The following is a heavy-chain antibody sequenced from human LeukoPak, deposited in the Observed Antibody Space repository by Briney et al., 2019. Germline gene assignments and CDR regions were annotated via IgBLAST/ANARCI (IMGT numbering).Heavy chain of an antibody. CDR3: AKDMWQQQLGPDAFDI. CDR2: SSWNSGSI. D-gene: IGHD6-13*01. CDR1: RFSFDDYA. Sequence: PGGSLRLSCAASRFSFDDYAMHWVRQAPGKGLEWVSRSSWNSGSIGYADSVKGRFTISRDNAKNSLYLQMNSLRPEDTALYYCAKDMWQQQLGPDAFDIWGQGTMVSVSS. V-gene: IGHV3-9*01. J-gene: IGHJ3*02.